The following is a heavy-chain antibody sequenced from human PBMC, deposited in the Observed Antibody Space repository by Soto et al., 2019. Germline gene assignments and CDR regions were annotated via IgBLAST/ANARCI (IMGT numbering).Heavy chain of an antibody. Sequence: GESLKISCKASGYTFTTYWITWVRQMPGKGLECMGIIYPGDSNTRYSPSFQGQVTISADTSINTAYLQWSSLKASDTAVYYCAKDRNYDFWSGYHNWFDPWGQGTLVTVSS. CDR1: GYTFTTYW. V-gene: IGHV5-51*01. D-gene: IGHD3-3*01. J-gene: IGHJ5*02. CDR3: AKDRNYDFWSGYHNWFDP. CDR2: IYPGDSNT.